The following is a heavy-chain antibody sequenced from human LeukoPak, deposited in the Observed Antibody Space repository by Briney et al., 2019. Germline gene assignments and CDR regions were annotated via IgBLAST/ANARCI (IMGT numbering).Heavy chain of an antibody. CDR2: ISGSGGST. D-gene: IGHD1/OR15-1a*01. V-gene: IGHV3-23*01. CDR3: ARAEQYYYYYYMDV. Sequence: GGSLRLSCATSGFIFSTYALSWVRQAPGKGLEWASSISGSGGSTYHADSVKGRFTISRDNSKNTLYLQMNSLRAEDTAVYYCARAEQYYYYYYMDVWGKGTTVTVSS. J-gene: IGHJ6*03. CDR1: GFIFSTYA.